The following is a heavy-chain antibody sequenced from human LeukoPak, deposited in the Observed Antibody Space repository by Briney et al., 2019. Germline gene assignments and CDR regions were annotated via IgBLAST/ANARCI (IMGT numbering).Heavy chain of an antibody. J-gene: IGHJ1*01. CDR1: GFTFSSYW. CDR3: ASLYYDILTGYSEYFQH. Sequence: PGGSLRLSCAASGFTFSSYWMHWVRQAPGKGLVWVSRINSDGSSTNYADSVKGRFTISRDNAKNTLYLQMNSLRAEDTAVYYCASLYYDILTGYSEYFQHWGQGTLVTVSS. D-gene: IGHD3-9*01. CDR2: INSDGSST. V-gene: IGHV3-74*01.